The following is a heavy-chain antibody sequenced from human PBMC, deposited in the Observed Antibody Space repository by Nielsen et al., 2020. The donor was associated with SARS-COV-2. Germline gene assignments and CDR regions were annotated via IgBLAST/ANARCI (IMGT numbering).Heavy chain of an antibody. Sequence: SETLSLTCTVSGGSISSSSYYWGWIRQPPGKGLEWIGSIHYSGSTYYNPSLKSRVTISVDTSKNQFSLKLSSVTAADTAVYYCARAARITMVRGVSYYYGMDVWGQGTTVTVSS. V-gene: IGHV4-39*07. D-gene: IGHD3-10*01. CDR1: GGSISSSSYY. CDR3: ARAARITMVRGVSYYYGMDV. J-gene: IGHJ6*02. CDR2: IHYSGST.